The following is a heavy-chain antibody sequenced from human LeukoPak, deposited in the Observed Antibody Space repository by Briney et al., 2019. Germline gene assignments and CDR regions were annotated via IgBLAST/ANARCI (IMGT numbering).Heavy chain of an antibody. J-gene: IGHJ4*02. CDR1: GGSFSGYY. CDR2: INHSGST. Sequence: SETLSLTCAVYGGSFSGYYWSWIRQPPGKGLEWVGEINHSGSTNYNPSLKSRVTISVDTSKNQFSLELTSVTAADTAVYYCATRGPVWTQSQSPFDYWGQGTLVTVSS. D-gene: IGHD1-1*01. V-gene: IGHV4-34*01. CDR3: ATRGPVWTQSQSPFDY.